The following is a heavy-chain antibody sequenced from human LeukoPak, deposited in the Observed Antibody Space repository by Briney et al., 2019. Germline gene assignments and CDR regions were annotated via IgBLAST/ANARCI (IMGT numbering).Heavy chain of an antibody. CDR1: GYTFTGYY. CDR2: INPNSGGT. V-gene: IGHV1-2*02. J-gene: IGHJ4*02. D-gene: IGHD3-10*01. CDR3: ARYRAYYYGSGSYYIDY. Sequence: ASVKVSCKASGYTFTGYYIHWVRQAPGQGLEWMGWINPNSGGTNYAQRFQGRVTMTTDTSTSTAYMELRSLRADDTAVYYCARYRAYYYGSGSYYIDYWGQGTLVTVSS.